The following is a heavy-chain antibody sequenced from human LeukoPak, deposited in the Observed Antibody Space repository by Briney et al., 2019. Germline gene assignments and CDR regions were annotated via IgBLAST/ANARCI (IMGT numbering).Heavy chain of an antibody. V-gene: IGHV3-33*08. CDR2: IWSDGTQK. CDR3: ARDAQRGFDYSNSLES. Sequence: GGSLILSCAASGSTYSHYGMHSVRQAPSHGLECVAVIWSDGTQKYYGNTVKCRFTISRDNTMQTLFLQMSGLRGDDTAVYYCARDAQRGFDYSNSLESWGQGTLVTVSS. J-gene: IGHJ5*01. CDR1: GSTYSHYG. D-gene: IGHD4-11*01.